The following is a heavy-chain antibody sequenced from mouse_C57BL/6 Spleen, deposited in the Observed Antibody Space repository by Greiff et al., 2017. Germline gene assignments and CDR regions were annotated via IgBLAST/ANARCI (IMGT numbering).Heavy chain of an antibody. V-gene: IGHV6-6*01. CDR3: TRRTTVVATGLDY. Sequence: EVKLEESGGGLVQPGGSMKLSCAASGFTFSDAWMDWVRQSPEKGLEWVAEIRNKANNHATYYAESVKGRFTISRDDSKSSVYLQMNSLRAEDTGMYYCTRRTTVVATGLDYWGQGTTLTVSS. CDR2: IRNKANNHAT. J-gene: IGHJ2*01. CDR1: GFTFSDAW. D-gene: IGHD1-1*01.